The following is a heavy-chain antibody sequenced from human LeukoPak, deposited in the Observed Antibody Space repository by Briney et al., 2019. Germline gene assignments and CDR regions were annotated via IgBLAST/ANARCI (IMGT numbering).Heavy chain of an antibody. D-gene: IGHD3-10*01. J-gene: IGHJ4*02. CDR1: GFTFSSSW. Sequence: GGSLRLSCAASGFTFSSSWMIWVRQAPGKGLEWVANMDQDGSDKTYVDSVKGRFTISRDNARNSLYLQMNSLRVEDTAMYFCARGFGRGSVDYWGQGTLVTVSS. CDR3: ARGFGRGSVDY. CDR2: MDQDGSDK. V-gene: IGHV3-7*01.